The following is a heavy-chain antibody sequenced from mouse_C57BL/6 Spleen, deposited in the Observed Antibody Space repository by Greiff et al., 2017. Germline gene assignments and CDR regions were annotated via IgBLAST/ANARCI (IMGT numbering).Heavy chain of an antibody. CDR3: ARIYYDYDWYFDV. D-gene: IGHD2-4*01. J-gene: IGHJ1*03. CDR2: IYPGDGDT. V-gene: IGHV1-82*01. CDR1: GYAFSSSW. Sequence: QVQLKESGPELVKPGASVKISCKASGYAFSSSWMNWVKQRPGKGLEWIGRIYPGDGDTNYNGKFKGKATLTADKSSSTAYMQLSSLTSEDSAVYFCARIYYDYDWYFDVWGTGTTVTVSS.